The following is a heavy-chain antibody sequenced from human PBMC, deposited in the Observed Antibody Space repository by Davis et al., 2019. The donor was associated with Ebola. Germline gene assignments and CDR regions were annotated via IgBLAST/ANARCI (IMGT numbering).Heavy chain of an antibody. Sequence: PGGSLRLSCAASGFTFSSYWMHWVRHAPGKGLVWVSRINSDGSSTSYTDSVKGRFTISRDNAKNTLYLQMNSLRAEDTAVYYCARGRYGSKLWPDAFDIWGQGTMVTVSS. D-gene: IGHD6-13*01. CDR2: INSDGSST. CDR3: ARGRYGSKLWPDAFDI. CDR1: GFTFSSYW. J-gene: IGHJ3*02. V-gene: IGHV3-74*01.